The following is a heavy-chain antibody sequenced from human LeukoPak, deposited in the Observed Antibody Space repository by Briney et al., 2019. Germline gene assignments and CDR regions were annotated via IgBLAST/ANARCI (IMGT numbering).Heavy chain of an antibody. V-gene: IGHV3-23*01. Sequence: VGSLRLSCAASGFTFSSYVMNCVRQAPGKGLEWFSGISDSGGGTYYAESVKGRFTISRDNSKNTLYLQMNSLRAEDPAVYYCAKLPGRAADYWGQGTLVTVSS. CDR2: ISDSGGGT. CDR3: AKLPGRAADY. J-gene: IGHJ4*02. CDR1: GFTFSSYV.